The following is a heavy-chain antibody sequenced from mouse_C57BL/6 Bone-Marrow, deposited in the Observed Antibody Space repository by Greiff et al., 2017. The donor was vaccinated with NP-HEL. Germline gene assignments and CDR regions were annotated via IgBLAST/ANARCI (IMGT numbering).Heavy chain of an antibody. Sequence: VQLQQSGAELARPGASVKLSCKASGYTFTSYGISWVKQRTGQGLEWIGEIYPRSGNTYYNEKFKGKATLTADKSSSTAYMELRSLTSGDSAVYFCARGRWLLHYWGQGTTLTVSS. D-gene: IGHD2-3*01. V-gene: IGHV1-81*01. J-gene: IGHJ2*01. CDR3: ARGRWLLHY. CDR1: GYTFTSYG. CDR2: IYPRSGNT.